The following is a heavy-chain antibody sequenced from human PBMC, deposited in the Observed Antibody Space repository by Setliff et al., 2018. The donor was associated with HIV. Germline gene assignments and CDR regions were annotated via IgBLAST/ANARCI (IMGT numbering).Heavy chain of an antibody. V-gene: IGHV1-18*01. Sequence: ASVKVSCKASGYSFARYGLSWVRQAPGQGLEWTGWISGFNGNTKYAQSFQDRVAMTTETATSTAYMEMRSLSSDDTAVYFCARVPYRSAWFSGGHDAFDIWGQGTMVTVSS. CDR2: ISGFNGNT. D-gene: IGHD6-19*01. CDR1: GYSFARYG. CDR3: ARVPYRSAWFSGGHDAFDI. J-gene: IGHJ3*02.